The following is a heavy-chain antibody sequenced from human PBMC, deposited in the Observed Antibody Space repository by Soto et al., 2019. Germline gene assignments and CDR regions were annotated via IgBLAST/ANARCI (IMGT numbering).Heavy chain of an antibody. CDR2: INPSGGST. CDR3: ARGGYCSGGSCYGGYNWFDP. V-gene: IGHV1-46*01. J-gene: IGHJ5*02. CDR1: GYTFTSYY. Sequence: ASGKVSCKASGYTFTSYYMHWVRQAPGQGLEWMGIINPSGGSTSYAQKFQGRVTMTRDTSTSTVYMELSSLRSEDTAVYYCARGGYCSGGSCYGGYNWFDPWGQGTLVTVSS. D-gene: IGHD2-15*01.